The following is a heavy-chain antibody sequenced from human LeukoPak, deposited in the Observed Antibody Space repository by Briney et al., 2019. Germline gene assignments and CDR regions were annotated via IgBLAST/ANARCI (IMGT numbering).Heavy chain of an antibody. D-gene: IGHD3-22*01. CDR3: ALTTYYDSSGYYPYYFDY. CDR1: GGTFSSYT. Sequence: SVKVSCKASGGTFSSYTISWVRQAPGLGLEWMGRIIPILGIANYAQKFQGRVTITADKSTSTAYMELSSLRSEDTAVYYCALTTYYDSSGYYPYYFDYWGQGTLVTVSS. V-gene: IGHV1-69*02. CDR2: IIPILGIA. J-gene: IGHJ4*02.